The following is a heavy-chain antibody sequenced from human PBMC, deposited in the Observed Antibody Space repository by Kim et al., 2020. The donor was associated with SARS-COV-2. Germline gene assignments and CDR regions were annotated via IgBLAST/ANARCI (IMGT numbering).Heavy chain of an antibody. Sequence: SVKVSCKASGGTFSSYAISWVRQAPGQGLEWMGGIIPIFGTANYAQKFQGRVTITADESTSTAYMELSSLRSEDMAVYYCAREYYYDSSGYFPLGYWGQGTLVTVSS. CDR2: IIPIFGTA. V-gene: IGHV1-69*13. J-gene: IGHJ4*02. CDR3: AREYYYDSSGYFPLGY. CDR1: GGTFSSYA. D-gene: IGHD3-22*01.